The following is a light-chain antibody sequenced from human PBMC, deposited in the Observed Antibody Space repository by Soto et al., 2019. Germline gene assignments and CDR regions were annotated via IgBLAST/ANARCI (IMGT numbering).Light chain of an antibody. CDR2: SND. J-gene: IGLJ2*01. V-gene: IGLV1-44*01. CDR1: SSNIGSNT. Sequence: QSALTQPPSASGTPGQRVTISCSGSSSNIGSNTVNWYQQLPGTAPKLLIYSNDQRPSRVPDRFSGSKSGTSASLASSGLQSEDEADYYCAAWDDSLNGPVFGGGTKLTVL. CDR3: AAWDDSLNGPV.